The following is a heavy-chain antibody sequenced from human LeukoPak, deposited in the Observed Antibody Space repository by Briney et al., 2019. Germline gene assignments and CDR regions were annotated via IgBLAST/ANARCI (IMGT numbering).Heavy chain of an antibody. D-gene: IGHD3-10*01. CDR3: AKEGMIRGVLDY. CDR1: RFTFSTYG. V-gene: IGHV3-30*18. J-gene: IGHJ4*02. Sequence: GGSLRLSCAASRFTFSTYGMHWVRQAPGKGLEWVALISYEGSSKYYADSVNGRFFIPRDSSKNTLYLQMNSLRPEDTAVYYCAKEGMIRGVLDYWGQGTLVSVSS. CDR2: ISYEGSSK.